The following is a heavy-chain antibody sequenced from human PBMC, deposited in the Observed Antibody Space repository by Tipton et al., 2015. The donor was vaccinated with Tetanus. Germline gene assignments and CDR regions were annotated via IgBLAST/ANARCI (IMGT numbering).Heavy chain of an antibody. CDR2: IDPRCSET. V-gene: IGHV5-51*01. CDR3: ARRRSAILSGSYHWYFDI. J-gene: IGHJ2*01. Sequence: VQLVQSGAEVKKPGESLKISCKGSGYSFGIYWLAWGRQMPGKGLEWVGIIDPRCSETFQGHVTISADKSISTAHLRWSSLEASDTAIYYCARRRSAILSGSYHWYFDIWGRGTLVIVSS. D-gene: IGHD3-9*01. CDR1: GYSFGIYW.